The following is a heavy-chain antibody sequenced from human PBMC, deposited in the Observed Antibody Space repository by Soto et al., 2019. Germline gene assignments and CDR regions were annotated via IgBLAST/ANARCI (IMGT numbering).Heavy chain of an antibody. V-gene: IGHV4-30-2*01. CDR1: GGSISSGGYS. J-gene: IGHJ6*02. Sequence: QLQLQESGSGLVKPSQTLSLTCAVSGGSISSGGYSWSWIRQPPGKGLEWIGYIYHSGSTYYNPSLKSRVTISVDRSKNQFSLKLSSLTAADTAVYYCASICSSTSCYGRDYYGMDVWGQGTTVTVSS. CDR3: ASICSSTSCYGRDYYGMDV. CDR2: IYHSGST. D-gene: IGHD2-2*01.